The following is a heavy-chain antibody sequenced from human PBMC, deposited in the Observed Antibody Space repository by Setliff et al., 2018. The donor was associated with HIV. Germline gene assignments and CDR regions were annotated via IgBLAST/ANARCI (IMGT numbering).Heavy chain of an antibody. V-gene: IGHV4-30-4*01. CDR1: GASISNGYFY. D-gene: IGHD2-15*01. CDR3: ARVNRARGGYFYYMDV. Sequence: PSETLSLTCTVSGASISNGYFYWGWIRQQSGKGLEWIGAVFYSGVTVYNSSLKSRSAISISTSRNQFSLRMASVTVADTAQYYCARVNRARGGYFYYMDVWGKGATVTVSS. CDR2: VFYSGVT. J-gene: IGHJ6*03.